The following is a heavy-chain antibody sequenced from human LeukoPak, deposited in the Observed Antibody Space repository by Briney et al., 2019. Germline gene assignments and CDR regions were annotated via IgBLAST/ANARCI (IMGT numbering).Heavy chain of an antibody. CDR2: INPDSGVT. J-gene: IGHJ5*02. CDR3: ARRVSSSSWYFWFDP. Sequence: ASVKVSCKASGYTFTGYYIHWVRQAAGQGLEWMGWINPDSGVTNYAQKFQGRVTMTRDTSISTAYMELSRLRSDDTAVYYCARRVSSSSWYFWFDPWGQGTLVTVSS. V-gene: IGHV1-2*02. D-gene: IGHD6-13*01. CDR1: GYTFTGYY.